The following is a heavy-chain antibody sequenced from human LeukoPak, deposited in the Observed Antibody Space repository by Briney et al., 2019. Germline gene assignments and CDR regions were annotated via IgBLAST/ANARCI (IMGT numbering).Heavy chain of an antibody. V-gene: IGHV1-24*01. CDR2: FDPADGET. J-gene: IGHJ4*02. Sequence: GASVKVSCKVSGFTLTELSMHWVRQAPGKGLEWMGGFDPADGETIYAQKFQGRVTMTEDTSTDTAYMELSSLRSEDTAVYYCATGIGKIRLPKFDYWGQGTLVTVSS. CDR1: GFTLTELS. CDR3: ATGIGKIRLPKFDY. D-gene: IGHD5-18*01.